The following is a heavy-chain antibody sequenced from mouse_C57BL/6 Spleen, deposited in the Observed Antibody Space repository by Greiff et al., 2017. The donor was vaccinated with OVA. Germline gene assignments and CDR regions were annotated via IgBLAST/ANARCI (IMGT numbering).Heavy chain of an antibody. CDR2: ISNLAYSI. CDR1: GFTFSDYG. V-gene: IGHV5-15*01. CDR3: ARRGGSSRYWYFDV. D-gene: IGHD1-1*01. Sequence: DVKLVESGGGLVQPGGSLKLSCAASGFTFSDYGMAWVRQAPRQGPEWVAFISNLAYSIYYADTVTGRFTISRENAKNTLYLEMSSLRSEDTAMYYCARRGGSSRYWYFDVWGTGTTVTVSS. J-gene: IGHJ1*03.